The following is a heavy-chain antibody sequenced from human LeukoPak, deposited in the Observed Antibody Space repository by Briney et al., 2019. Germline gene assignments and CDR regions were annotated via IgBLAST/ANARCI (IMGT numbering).Heavy chain of an antibody. CDR1: GFTFSNYA. Sequence: PGGSLRLSCEASGFTFSNYAMSWVRQAPGKGLEWVSAISGSGGSTYYADSVKGRFTISRDNSRNTLYLQMNSLRAEDTALYYCAKDRYNTAMVIFDYWGQGTLVTVSS. CDR2: ISGSGGST. J-gene: IGHJ4*02. V-gene: IGHV3-23*01. D-gene: IGHD5-18*01. CDR3: AKDRYNTAMVIFDY.